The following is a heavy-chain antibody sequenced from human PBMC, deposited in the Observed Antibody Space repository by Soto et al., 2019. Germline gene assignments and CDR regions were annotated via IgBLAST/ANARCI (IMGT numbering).Heavy chain of an antibody. J-gene: IGHJ4*02. D-gene: IGHD3-10*01. CDR2: ISYDGSNK. Sequence: GGSLRLSCAASGFTFSSYAMHWVRQAPGKGLEWVAVISYDGSNKYYADSVEGRFTISRDNSKNTLYLQMNSLRAEDTAVYYCARAYGSGSYYTYYFDYWGQGTLVTVSS. CDR3: ARAYGSGSYYTYYFDY. CDR1: GFTFSSYA. V-gene: IGHV3-30-3*01.